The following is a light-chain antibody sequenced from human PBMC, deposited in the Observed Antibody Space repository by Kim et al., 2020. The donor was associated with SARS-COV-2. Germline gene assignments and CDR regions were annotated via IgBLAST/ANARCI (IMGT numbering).Light chain of an antibody. J-gene: IGLJ3*02. Sequence: VSPGKTAIITGSGDKMREKYVCWNQQRPGQSPVLVIYQDTVRPSAIFARFSGSKSGNTATLTISGTQAMDEADYYCQAWDSSSACVFGGGTKLTVL. CDR3: QAWDSSSACV. V-gene: IGLV3-1*01. CDR1: KMREKY. CDR2: QDT.